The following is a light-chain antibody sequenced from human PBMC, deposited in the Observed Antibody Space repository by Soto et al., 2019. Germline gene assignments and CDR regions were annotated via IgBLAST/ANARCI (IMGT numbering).Light chain of an antibody. CDR3: QQLNSSSIT. V-gene: IGKV1-9*01. J-gene: IGKJ5*01. Sequence: LQLTQSPSFLSASVGDRVTITCRSSQGISSYLAWYQQKPGKAPKLLIYAASTLHSGVPSRVSGSGYGTKFTLTTRLLKPEDLATYHCQQLNSSSITFGQGPRREIK. CDR2: AAS. CDR1: QGISSY.